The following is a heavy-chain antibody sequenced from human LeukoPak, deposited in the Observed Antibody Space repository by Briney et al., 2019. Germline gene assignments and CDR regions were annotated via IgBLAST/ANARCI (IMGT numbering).Heavy chain of an antibody. CDR2: ISGNGGST. J-gene: IGHJ4*02. Sequence: PGGSLRLSCAASGFTFSSYVMSWVRQAPGKGLEWVSAISGNGGSTYYADSVMGRSTISRDNSKNTLYLQMNSLRAEDTAVYYCAKIDGSGWYRYWGQGTLVTVSS. CDR3: AKIDGSGWYRY. D-gene: IGHD6-19*01. V-gene: IGHV3-23*01. CDR1: GFTFSSYV.